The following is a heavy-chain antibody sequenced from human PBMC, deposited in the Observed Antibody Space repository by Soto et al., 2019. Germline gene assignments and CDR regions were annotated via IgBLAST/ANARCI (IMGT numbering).Heavy chain of an antibody. J-gene: IGHJ6*02. CDR2: IYYSGST. CDR1: GGSISSGGYY. Sequence: PSETLSLTCTVSGGSISSGGYYWSWIRQHPGKGLEWIGYIYYSGSTYYNPSLKSRVTISVDTSKNQFSLKLSSVTAADTAVYYCARGSHSGPTSGMDVWGQGTTVTVSS. CDR3: ARGSHSGPTSGMDV. V-gene: IGHV4-31*03. D-gene: IGHD5-12*01.